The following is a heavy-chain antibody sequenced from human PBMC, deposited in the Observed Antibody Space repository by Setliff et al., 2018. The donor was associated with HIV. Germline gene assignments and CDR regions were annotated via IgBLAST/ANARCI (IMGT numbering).Heavy chain of an antibody. CDR2: IKEDGSEE. CDR3: ARDYYGSGSYYSYYYYGMDV. CDR1: GFSFSGYW. Sequence: GGSLRLSCAASGFSFSGYWMSWVRQAPGKGLEWVANIKEDGSEEYYVDSVKGRFTISRDNAKNTLYLQMNSLRAEDTAVYYCARDYYGSGSYYSYYYYGMDVWGQGTTVTVSS. V-gene: IGHV3-7*01. D-gene: IGHD3-10*01. J-gene: IGHJ6*02.